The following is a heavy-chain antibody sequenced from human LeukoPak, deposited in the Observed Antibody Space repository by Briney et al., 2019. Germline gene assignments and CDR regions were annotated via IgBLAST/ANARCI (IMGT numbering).Heavy chain of an antibody. CDR2: IYYSGST. CDR3: ARGIESSTSWIDP. CDR1: GGSISSYY. Sequence: SETLSLTCTVSGGSISSYYWSWIRQPPGKGLEWIGYIYYSGSTNYNPSLKSRVTISVDTSKNQFSLKLSSVTAADTAVYYCARGIESSTSWIDPWGQGTLVTVSS. J-gene: IGHJ5*02. D-gene: IGHD2-2*01. V-gene: IGHV4-59*01.